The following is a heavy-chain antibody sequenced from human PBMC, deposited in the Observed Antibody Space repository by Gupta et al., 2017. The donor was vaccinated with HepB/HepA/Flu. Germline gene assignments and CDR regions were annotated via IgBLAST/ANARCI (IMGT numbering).Heavy chain of an antibody. J-gene: IGHJ4*02. Sequence: QVQLVQSGAEVKKPGASVKVSCKASGYTFTSYYIHWVRQAPGQGLEWMGIINPSGGSTSYAQKFQGRVTMTRDTSTSTVYMELSSLRSEDTAVYYCARDHRGNPLDYWGQGTLVTVSS. V-gene: IGHV1-46*01. CDR3: ARDHRGNPLDY. CDR2: INPSGGST. CDR1: GYTFTSYY.